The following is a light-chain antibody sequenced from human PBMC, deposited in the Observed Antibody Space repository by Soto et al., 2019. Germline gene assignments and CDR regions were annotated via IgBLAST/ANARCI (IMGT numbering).Light chain of an antibody. Sequence: QFALTQPPSASGSPGQSVTISCTGSSTDVGGYNYVSWYQQHPGKAPKLMIYEVTQRPSGVPDRFSGSKSGNTASLTVSGLQADDEAAYYCSSYTGSSNLVFGGGTKVTVL. V-gene: IGLV2-8*01. CDR2: EVT. CDR3: SSYTGSSNLV. CDR1: STDVGGYNY. J-gene: IGLJ2*01.